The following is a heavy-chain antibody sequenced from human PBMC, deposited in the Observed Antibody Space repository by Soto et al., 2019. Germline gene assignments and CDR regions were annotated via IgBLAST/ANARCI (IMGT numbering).Heavy chain of an antibody. CDR1: GDSFSNYG. CDR2: ISTYNDNT. D-gene: IGHD3-10*01. Sequence: QVQLVQSGAEVKKPGASVKVSCKVSGDSFSNYGFTWVRQAPGQGLEWMGWISTYNDNTNYAQNLQGRVTMTTDTSTTTVYMELRSLRSDDTAVYYCARVMVRLFGSGSSRPDGLDVWGQGTTVTVSS. V-gene: IGHV1-18*01. CDR3: ARVMVRLFGSGSSRPDGLDV. J-gene: IGHJ6*02.